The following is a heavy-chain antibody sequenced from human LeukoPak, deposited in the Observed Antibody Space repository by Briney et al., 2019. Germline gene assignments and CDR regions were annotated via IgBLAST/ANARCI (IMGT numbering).Heavy chain of an antibody. CDR2: IYTSGST. Sequence: PSETLSLTCTVSGGSISSYYWSWIRRPAGKGLEWIGRIYTSGSTNYNPSLKSGVTMSVDTSKNQFSLKLSSVTAADTAVYYCARVGYYYDSSGYYYTRLRWYFDLWGRGTLVTVSS. J-gene: IGHJ2*01. CDR3: ARVGYYYDSSGYYYTRLRWYFDL. D-gene: IGHD3-22*01. CDR1: GGSISSYY. V-gene: IGHV4-4*07.